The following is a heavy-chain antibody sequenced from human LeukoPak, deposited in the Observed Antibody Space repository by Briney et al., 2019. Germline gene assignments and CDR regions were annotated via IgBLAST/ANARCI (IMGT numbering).Heavy chain of an antibody. CDR2: VSYDGSDK. J-gene: IGHJ4*02. Sequence: GGSLRLSCVASGFGFRGFGMHWIRQGPGRGLEWVAGVSYDGSDKYYGDSVKGRFTISRDNSKNMLYLQMNSLRVEDTALYYCAKDSRRGLWFHYFDSWGQGTLVTVSS. CDR3: AKDSRRGLWFHYFDS. D-gene: IGHD3-10*01. V-gene: IGHV3-30*18. CDR1: GFGFRGFG.